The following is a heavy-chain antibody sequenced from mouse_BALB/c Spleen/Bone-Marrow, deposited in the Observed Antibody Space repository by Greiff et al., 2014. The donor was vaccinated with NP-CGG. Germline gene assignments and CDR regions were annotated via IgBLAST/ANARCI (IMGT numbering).Heavy chain of an antibody. J-gene: IGHJ2*01. V-gene: IGHV4-1*02. CDR2: INPESSTM. D-gene: IGHD1-2*01. CDR3: ARLSYYGLTDY. Sequence: EVHLVESGGGLVQPGGSLKLSCTASGFDFSRYWMSWVRQAPGKGLQWIGEINPESSTMNYTPSLKDKFIISRDNAKDTLYLQMSKVRSEDTALYYCARLSYYGLTDYWGQGTNLTVSS. CDR1: GFDFSRYW.